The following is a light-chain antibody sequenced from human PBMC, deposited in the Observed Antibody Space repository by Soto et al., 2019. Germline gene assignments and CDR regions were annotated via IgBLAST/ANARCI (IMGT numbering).Light chain of an antibody. CDR2: KAS. CDR3: HQYSTYSRT. V-gene: IGKV1-5*03. Sequence: DIQMTQSPSTLSASVGDRVTISCRASQSISSWLAWYQQKPGQAPKLLIYKASSLESGVPSRFGGSGSGTEFTLTISSLQPDDFAAYYCHQYSTYSRTFGQGTKVEIK. J-gene: IGKJ1*01. CDR1: QSISSW.